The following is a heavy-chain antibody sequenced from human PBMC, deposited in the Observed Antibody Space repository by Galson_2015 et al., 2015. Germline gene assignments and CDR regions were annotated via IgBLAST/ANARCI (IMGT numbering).Heavy chain of an antibody. D-gene: IGHD3-3*01. Sequence: SLRLSCAASGFTFTSAYMSWIRQAPGEGLEWVAIISYDGSNIYYADSVKGRFTISRDNSKNTLYLQMNSLRAEDAAVYYCARGENYADWSGYLMDVWGKGTTVTVSS. CDR1: GFTFTSAY. CDR2: ISYDGSNI. J-gene: IGHJ6*03. V-gene: IGHV3-30*04. CDR3: ARGENYADWSGYLMDV.